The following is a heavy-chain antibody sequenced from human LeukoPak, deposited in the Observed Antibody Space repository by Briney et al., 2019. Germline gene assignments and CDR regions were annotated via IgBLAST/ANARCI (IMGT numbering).Heavy chain of an antibody. CDR3: ARQASGYSYGYTDS. Sequence: SETLSLTCTVSGGSLNSYYWSWIRQPAGKGLEWIGRIYSSGSTNFNPFLKSQVTMSLDTSKNQLSLKLTSVTAADTAVYFCARQASGYSYGYTDSWGQGTLVTVSS. CDR2: IYSSGST. V-gene: IGHV4-4*07. D-gene: IGHD5-18*01. J-gene: IGHJ5*01. CDR1: GGSLNSYY.